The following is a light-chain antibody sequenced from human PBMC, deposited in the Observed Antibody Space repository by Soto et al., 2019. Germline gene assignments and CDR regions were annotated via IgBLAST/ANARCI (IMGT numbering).Light chain of an antibody. J-gene: IGKJ4*01. CDR3: QQFDSLPLT. Sequence: DIQMTQSPSSLSASVGDRVTITCQASQDISTHLTWFQQKPGKAPKLLIYDVSILETGVPSRFSGSGSGTHLTFSISSLQPEDIATYYCQQFDSLPLTFGGGTKVDI. V-gene: IGKV1-33*01. CDR1: QDISTH. CDR2: DVS.